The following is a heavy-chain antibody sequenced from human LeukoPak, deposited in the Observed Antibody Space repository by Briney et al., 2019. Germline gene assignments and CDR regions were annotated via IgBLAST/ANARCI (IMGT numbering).Heavy chain of an antibody. Sequence: PGGSLRLSCAASGFTFSSYAMSWVRQAPGKGLEWVSAISGSGGNTYYADSVKGRFTISRDNSKNTLYLQMNSLRAEDTAVYYCAKAPVVRSYPGYFQHWGLGTLVTVSS. CDR2: ISGSGGNT. J-gene: IGHJ1*01. V-gene: IGHV3-23*01. CDR1: GFTFSSYA. CDR3: AKAPVVRSYPGYFQH. D-gene: IGHD1-26*01.